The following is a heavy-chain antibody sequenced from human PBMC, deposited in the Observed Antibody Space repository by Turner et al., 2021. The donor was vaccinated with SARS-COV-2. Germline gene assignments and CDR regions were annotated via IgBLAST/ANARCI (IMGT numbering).Heavy chain of an antibody. J-gene: IGHJ4*02. V-gene: IGHV4-59*01. CDR2: ISYSGNT. Sequence: ETPSLTCTVACCSIRSYYWSWIRQAPGKGLEWIGSISYSGNTNYNASLRSRVTMSLDTSKNQFSLRLTSVTAADAAVYYCARANLVAGTPAQIDYWGQGILVTVSS. CDR3: ARANLVAGTPAQIDY. CDR1: CCSIRSYY. D-gene: IGHD6-19*01.